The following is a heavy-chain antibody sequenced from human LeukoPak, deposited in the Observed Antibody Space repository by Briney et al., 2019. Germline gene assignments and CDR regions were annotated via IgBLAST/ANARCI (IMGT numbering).Heavy chain of an antibody. CDR2: ISAYNGNI. CDR1: GYTFTSYG. Sequence: GASVKVSCKASGYTFTSYGISWVRQAPGQGLEWMGWISAYNGNINYAQKLQGRVTMTTDTSTSTAYMELRSLRSDDTAVYYCARGGWGYCSSTSCYGLDYWGQGTLVTVSS. CDR3: ARGGWGYCSSTSCYGLDY. D-gene: IGHD2-2*01. J-gene: IGHJ4*02. V-gene: IGHV1-18*01.